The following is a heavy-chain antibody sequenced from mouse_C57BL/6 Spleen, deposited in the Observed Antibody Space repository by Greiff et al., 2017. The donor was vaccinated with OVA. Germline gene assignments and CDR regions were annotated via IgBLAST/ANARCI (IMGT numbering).Heavy chain of an antibody. CDR3: ARPHYSNSFDY. J-gene: IGHJ2*01. CDR2: IYPGDGDT. CDR1: GYAFSSSW. Sequence: QVQLQQSGPELVKPGASVKISCKASGYAFSSSWMNWVKQRPGKGLEWIGRIYPGDGDTNYNGKFKGKATLTADKSSSTAYMQLSSLTSEDSAVYFCARPHYSNSFDYWGQGTTLTVSS. D-gene: IGHD2-5*01. V-gene: IGHV1-82*01.